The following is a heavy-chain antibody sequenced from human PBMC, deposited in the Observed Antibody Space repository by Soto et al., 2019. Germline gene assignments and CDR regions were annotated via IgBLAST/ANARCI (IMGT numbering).Heavy chain of an antibody. V-gene: IGHV4-34*01. Sequence: SETLSLTCAVYGGSFSAYYWSWIRQPPGKGLEWIGEIIHSGITNYNPSLKSRVTISIDTSKDQFSLKLSSMTAADTAVYYCARGSRGEQWLARLYYFDYWGQGTLVTVSS. J-gene: IGHJ4*02. CDR3: ARGSRGEQWLARLYYFDY. CDR1: GGSFSAYY. D-gene: IGHD6-19*01. CDR2: IIHSGIT.